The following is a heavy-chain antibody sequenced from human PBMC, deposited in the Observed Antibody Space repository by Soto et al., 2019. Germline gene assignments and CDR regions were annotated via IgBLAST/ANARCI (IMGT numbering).Heavy chain of an antibody. Sequence: QVQLVQSGAEVKKPGSSVKVSCKAFGGTFSSYAISWVRQAPGQGLEWMGGIIPIFGTANYAQKFQGRVTITADESTSTAYMELSSLRSEDTAVYYCARGPVVVVAATGRYWFDPWGQGTLVTVSS. D-gene: IGHD2-15*01. J-gene: IGHJ5*02. CDR3: ARGPVVVVAATGRYWFDP. CDR2: IIPIFGTA. CDR1: GGTFSSYA. V-gene: IGHV1-69*01.